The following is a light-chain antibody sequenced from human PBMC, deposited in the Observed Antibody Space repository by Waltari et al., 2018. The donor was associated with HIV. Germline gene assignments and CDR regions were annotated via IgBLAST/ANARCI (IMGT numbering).Light chain of an antibody. V-gene: IGKV4-1*01. CDR1: QSLLYSSDNKNY. CDR2: WAS. CDR3: QQYYTTPDT. Sequence: DIVMTQSPDSLAVSLGERATINCKSSQSLLYSSDNKNYIAWYQQKPGQPPKLLIYWASTREAGVPDRFSGSGSGTDLTLSISGLQAEDVAVYFCQQYYTTPDTFGPGTKVDIK. J-gene: IGKJ3*01.